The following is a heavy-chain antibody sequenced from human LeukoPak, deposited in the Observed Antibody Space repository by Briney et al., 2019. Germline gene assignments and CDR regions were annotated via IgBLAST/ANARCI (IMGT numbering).Heavy chain of an antibody. V-gene: IGHV1-69*05. CDR1: GGTFSSYA. Sequence: SVKVSCKASGGTFSSYALSWVRQAPGQGLEWMGGIIPIFGTANYAQKFQGRVTITTDESTSTAYMELSSLRSEDTAVYYCAREGLGIVVPAAIGYGAFDIWGQGTMVTVSS. D-gene: IGHD2-2*01. CDR3: AREGLGIVVPAAIGYGAFDI. J-gene: IGHJ3*02. CDR2: IIPIFGTA.